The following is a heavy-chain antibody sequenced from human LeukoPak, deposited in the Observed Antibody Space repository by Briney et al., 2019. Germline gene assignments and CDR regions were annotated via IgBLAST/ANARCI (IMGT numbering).Heavy chain of an antibody. Sequence: GASVKVSCKASGYTFTAYYMHWVRLAPRQGLEWMGWINPNSGGMHYAQKFQGGVTMTRDTSISTAYMELSRLQSDDTAVYYCARDAGSILGVADFWGQGTLVTVSS. CDR2: INPNSGGM. D-gene: IGHD3-16*01. J-gene: IGHJ4*02. CDR3: ARDAGSILGVADF. V-gene: IGHV1-2*02. CDR1: GYTFTAYY.